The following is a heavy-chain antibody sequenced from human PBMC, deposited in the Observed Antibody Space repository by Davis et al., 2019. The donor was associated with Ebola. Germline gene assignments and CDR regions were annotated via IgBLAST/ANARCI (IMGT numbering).Heavy chain of an antibody. V-gene: IGHV4-30-2*01. CDR2: IYHSGST. CDR3: ARDRHAYGLDV. Sequence: SETLSLTCAVSGGSISSGGYSWSWIRQPPGKGLEWLGYIYHSGSTYYNPSLKSRVTISVDRSKNQFSLKLSSVTAADTAVYYCARDRHAYGLDVWGQGTTVTVSS. J-gene: IGHJ6*02. CDR1: GGSISSGGYS.